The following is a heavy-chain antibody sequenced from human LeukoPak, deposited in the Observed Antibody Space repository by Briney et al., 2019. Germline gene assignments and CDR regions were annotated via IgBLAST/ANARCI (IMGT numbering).Heavy chain of an antibody. V-gene: IGHV4-39*07. CDR2: MHHIGTT. D-gene: IGHD6-13*01. CDR1: GGSVTTSRYY. Sequence: SETLSLTCTVSGGSVTTSRYYWSWIRQPPGRGLEWIGSMHHIGTTHQNPSLNSRVTISVDTSKNQISLRLSSVTAADTAVYYCARVGYSSSWYDKPNWFDPWGQGTLVTVSS. CDR3: ARVGYSSSWYDKPNWFDP. J-gene: IGHJ5*02.